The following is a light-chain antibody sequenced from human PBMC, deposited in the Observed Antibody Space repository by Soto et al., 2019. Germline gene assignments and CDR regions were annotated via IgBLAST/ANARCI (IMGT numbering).Light chain of an antibody. J-gene: IGKJ1*01. V-gene: IGKV3-20*01. CDR1: QSFTNNY. Sequence: EVVLTQSPGTLSFSPGERSTLSFIASQSFTNNYLAWYQQRPGLAPRLLIYGASTRTAGIPDRFTGSGSGTDFTLTISRLEPEDFAVYYCQQYGTSRTFGQGTKVDIK. CDR2: GAS. CDR3: QQYGTSRT.